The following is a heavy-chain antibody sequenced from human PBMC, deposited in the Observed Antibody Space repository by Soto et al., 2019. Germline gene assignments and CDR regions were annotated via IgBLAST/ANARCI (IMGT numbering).Heavy chain of an antibody. CDR1: GYTFTSYG. CDR3: ARDGALGYCSGGSCYSDGMDV. CDR2: ISAYNGNT. Sequence: QVQLVQSGAEVKKPGASVKVSCKASGYTFTSYGISWVRQAPGQGIEWMGWISAYNGNTNYAQKLQGRVTMTTDTSTSTAYMELRSLRSDDTAVYYCARDGALGYCSGGSCYSDGMDVWGQGTTVTVSS. D-gene: IGHD2-15*01. V-gene: IGHV1-18*01. J-gene: IGHJ6*02.